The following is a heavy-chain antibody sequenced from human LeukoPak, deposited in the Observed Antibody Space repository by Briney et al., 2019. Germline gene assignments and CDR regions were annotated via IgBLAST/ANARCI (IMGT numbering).Heavy chain of an antibody. J-gene: IGHJ4*02. CDR2: ISGSGGST. CDR1: GFTFRSYA. CDR3: ASYDSSGYYHYFDY. V-gene: IGHV3-23*01. D-gene: IGHD3-22*01. Sequence: GGSLRLSCAASGFTFRSYAMSWVRQAPGKGLEWVSAISGSGGSTYCADSVKGRFTISRDNSKNTLYLQMNSLRAEDTAVCYCASYDSSGYYHYFDYWGQGTLVTVSS.